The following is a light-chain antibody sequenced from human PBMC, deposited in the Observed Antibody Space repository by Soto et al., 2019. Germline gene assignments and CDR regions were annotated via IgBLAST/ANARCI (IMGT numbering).Light chain of an antibody. CDR2: EVS. Sequence: QSALTQPASVSVSPGQSITFSCTGTSSDVGGYNYVSWYQQHAGKAPKLLIYEVSNRPSGVSNRFSGSKFGNTASLTISGLQADDEAEYYCSPYTSSTPHVFGNGTKLTVL. CDR3: SPYTSSTPHV. CDR1: SSDVGGYNY. J-gene: IGLJ1*01. V-gene: IGLV2-14*01.